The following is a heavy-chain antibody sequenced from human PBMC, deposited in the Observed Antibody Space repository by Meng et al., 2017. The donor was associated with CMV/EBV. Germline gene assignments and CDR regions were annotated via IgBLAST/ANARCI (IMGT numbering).Heavy chain of an antibody. CDR1: GYSFTSYW. Sequence: KVSCKGSGYSFTSYWIGWVRQMPGKGLEWTGIIYPGDSDTRYSPSFQGQVTISADKSISTAYLQWSSLKASDTAMYYCARAPYDFWSGYYKNGMDVWGQGTTVTVSS. V-gene: IGHV5-51*01. J-gene: IGHJ6*02. CDR3: ARAPYDFWSGYYKNGMDV. D-gene: IGHD3-3*01. CDR2: IYPGDSDT.